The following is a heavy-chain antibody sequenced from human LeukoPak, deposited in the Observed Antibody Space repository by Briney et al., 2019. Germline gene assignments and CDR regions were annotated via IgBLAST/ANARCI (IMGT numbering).Heavy chain of an antibody. CDR2: ISSSSTTI. CDR3: ARVVVGTNSNWFDP. J-gene: IGHJ5*02. V-gene: IGHV3-48*02. Sequence: GGSLRLSCSASGFTFSTYSMNWVRQAPGKGLEWVSYISSSSTTIYYADSVKGRLTISRDNAKKSLYLQMNSLRDEDTAVYYCARVVVGTNSNWFDPWGQGTLVTVSS. CDR1: GFTFSTYS. D-gene: IGHD1-26*01.